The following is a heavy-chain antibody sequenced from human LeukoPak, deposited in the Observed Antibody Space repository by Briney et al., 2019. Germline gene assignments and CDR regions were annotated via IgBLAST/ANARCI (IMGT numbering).Heavy chain of an antibody. Sequence: PGGSLRLSCSVSGFTFSTYWMHWVRQAPGKGLVWVSRINGDGTITYYADSVKGRFTISRDSSKNTLYLQMNSLRAEDTAVYYCAKDDYDSSGYPNAFHIWGQGTMVTVSS. CDR3: AKDDYDSSGYPNAFHI. CDR1: GFTFSTYW. J-gene: IGHJ3*02. CDR2: INGDGTIT. D-gene: IGHD3-22*01. V-gene: IGHV3-74*01.